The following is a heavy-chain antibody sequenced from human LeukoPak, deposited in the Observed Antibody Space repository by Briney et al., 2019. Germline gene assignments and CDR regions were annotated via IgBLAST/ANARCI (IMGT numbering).Heavy chain of an antibody. Sequence: ASVKVSCKASGYTFTSFDINWVRQAPGQGLEWIGWMNPKNRNTGYAQKFQGRVTMTMNTSISTAYMELSSLRSEDTAVYYCARGSEDYGDKSADYWGQGTLVTVSS. V-gene: IGHV1-8*01. J-gene: IGHJ4*02. CDR2: MNPKNRNT. CDR1: GYTFTSFD. CDR3: ARGSEDYGDKSADY. D-gene: IGHD4-23*01.